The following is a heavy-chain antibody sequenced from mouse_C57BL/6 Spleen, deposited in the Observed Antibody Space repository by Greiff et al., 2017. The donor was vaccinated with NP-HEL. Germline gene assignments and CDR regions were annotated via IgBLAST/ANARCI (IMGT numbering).Heavy chain of an antibody. J-gene: IGHJ3*01. Sequence: QVQLQQPGAELVRPGSSVKLSCKASGYTFTSYWMHWVKQKPIQGLEWIGNIDPSDSETHYNQKFKDKATLTVDKSSSTAYMQLSSLTSEDSAVYYCARRTGPAWFAYWGQGTLVTVSA. V-gene: IGHV1-52*01. CDR3: ARRTGPAWFAY. D-gene: IGHD3-3*01. CDR2: IDPSDSET. CDR1: GYTFTSYW.